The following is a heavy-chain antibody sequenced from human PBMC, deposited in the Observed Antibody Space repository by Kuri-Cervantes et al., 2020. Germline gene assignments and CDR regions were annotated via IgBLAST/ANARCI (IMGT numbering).Heavy chain of an antibody. CDR3: ARGVRDGYNSWFDP. V-gene: IGHV4-38-2*01. Sequence: ESLKISCAASGFTFSSYAMSWVRQPPGKGLEWIGSIYYSGSTYYNPSLKSRVTISVDTSKNQFSLKLSSVTAADTAVYYCARGVRDGYNSWFDPWGQGTLVTVSS. J-gene: IGHJ5*02. CDR2: IYYSGST. CDR1: GFTFSSYA. D-gene: IGHD5-24*01.